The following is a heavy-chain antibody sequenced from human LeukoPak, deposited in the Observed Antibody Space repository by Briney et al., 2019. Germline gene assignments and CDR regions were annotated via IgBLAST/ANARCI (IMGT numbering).Heavy chain of an antibody. CDR2: INPSGGST. Sequence: GASVNVSCKASGYTFTSYYMHWVRQAPGQGLEWMGIINPSGGSTSYAQKFQGRVTMTRDTSTSTVYMELSSLRSEDTAVYYCARDHSSSWYGRGHDAFDIWGQGTMVTVSS. CDR3: ARDHSSSWYGRGHDAFDI. CDR1: GYTFTSYY. V-gene: IGHV1-46*01. D-gene: IGHD6-13*01. J-gene: IGHJ3*02.